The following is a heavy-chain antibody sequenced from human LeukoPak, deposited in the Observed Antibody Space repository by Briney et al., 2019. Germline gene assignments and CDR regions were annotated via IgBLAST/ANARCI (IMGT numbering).Heavy chain of an antibody. J-gene: IGHJ3*02. CDR2: IYYSGST. D-gene: IGHD3-3*01. CDR1: GGSISSHY. V-gene: IGHV4-59*11. CDR3: ARGLSSSITIFGVVDPTSYAFDI. Sequence: SETLSLTCTVSGGSISSHYWSWIRQPPGKGLEWIGYIYYSGSTNYNPSLKSRVTISVDTSKNQFSLKLSSVTAADTAVYYCARGLSSSITIFGVVDPTSYAFDIWGQGTMVTVSS.